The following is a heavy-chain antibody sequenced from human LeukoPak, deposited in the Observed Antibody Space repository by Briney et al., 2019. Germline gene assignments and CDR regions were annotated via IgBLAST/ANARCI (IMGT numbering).Heavy chain of an antibody. D-gene: IGHD2-8*02. CDR1: GDSFSSNSAA. Sequence: SQTLSLTCDISGDSFSSNSAAWNWIRQSPSRGLEWLGRTYYRSKWYFEYAVSVESRITINPDTSKNQFPLQMNSVTPEDTAVYYCARVPGDYWYGMDVWGQGTTVTVSS. V-gene: IGHV6-1*01. CDR3: ARVPGDYWYGMDV. J-gene: IGHJ6*02. CDR2: TYYRSKWYF.